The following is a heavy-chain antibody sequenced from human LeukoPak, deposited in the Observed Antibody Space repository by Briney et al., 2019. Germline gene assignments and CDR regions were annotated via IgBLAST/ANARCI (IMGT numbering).Heavy chain of an antibody. Sequence: ASVKVSCKASGYTFTSYGISWVRQAPGQGLEWMGWISAYNGNTNYAQKLQGRVTMTTDTSTSTAYMELRSLRSDDTAVYYCARADYYDSSGTEDVWGKGTTVTISS. CDR1: GYTFTSYG. CDR2: ISAYNGNT. D-gene: IGHD3-22*01. V-gene: IGHV1-18*01. J-gene: IGHJ6*04. CDR3: ARADYYDSSGTEDV.